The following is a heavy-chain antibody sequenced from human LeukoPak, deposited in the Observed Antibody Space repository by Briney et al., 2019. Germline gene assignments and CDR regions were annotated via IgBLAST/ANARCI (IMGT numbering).Heavy chain of an antibody. J-gene: IGHJ3*01. V-gene: IGHV3-33*06. CDR3: AYDPLYSDYNIDAFPL. D-gene: IGHD4-11*01. CDR2: IWYDGSNK. CDR1: GCSFSSYG. Sequence: GRSMRLSCVASGCSFSSYGVHWVRQAPGKGLEWVAVIWYDGSNKYYVDSVKGRFTISRDNSKNTVYLQMNSLRADDTAVYYCAYDPLYSDYNIDAFPLWGQGTTVPVSA.